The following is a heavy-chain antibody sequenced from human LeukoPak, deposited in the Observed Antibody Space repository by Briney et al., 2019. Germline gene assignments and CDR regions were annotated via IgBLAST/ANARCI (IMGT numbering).Heavy chain of an antibody. D-gene: IGHD2-21*02. V-gene: IGHV3-30*03. Sequence: GGSLRLSCAASGFTFSSYGMHWVRQAPGKGLEWVAVISYDGSNKYYADSVKGRFTISRDNSKNTLYLQMNSLGPEDTAVYFCARERQDTVIHSGAFDIWGQGTMVTVSS. CDR2: ISYDGSNK. CDR3: ARERQDTVIHSGAFDI. J-gene: IGHJ3*02. CDR1: GFTFSSYG.